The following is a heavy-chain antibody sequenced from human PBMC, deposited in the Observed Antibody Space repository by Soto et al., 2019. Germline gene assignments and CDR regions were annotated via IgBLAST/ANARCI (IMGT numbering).Heavy chain of an antibody. V-gene: IGHV4-59*12. J-gene: IGHJ4*02. D-gene: IGHD3-10*01. Sequence: PSETLSLTCTVSGGSISSYYWSWIRQPPGKGLEWIGYIYYSGSTNYNPSLKSRVTISVDTSKNQFSLKLSSVTAADTAVYYCAREYGSGTPSAHFDYWGQGTLVTSPQ. CDR3: AREYGSGTPSAHFDY. CDR2: IYYSGST. CDR1: GGSISSYY.